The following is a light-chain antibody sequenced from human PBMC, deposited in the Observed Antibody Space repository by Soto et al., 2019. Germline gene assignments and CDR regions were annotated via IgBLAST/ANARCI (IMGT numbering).Light chain of an antibody. CDR3: ETWDSKNVV. CDR2: IISTGSY. Sequence: QSVLTQSSSASASLGSSVKLTCSLSSGHSSNIIAWHQQQPGKAPRFLMKIISTGSYNKGSGVSDRFSGSSSGADRYLTISNLQSEDEADYYCETWDSKNVVFGGRTKVTVL. CDR1: SGHSSNI. J-gene: IGLJ2*01. V-gene: IGLV4-60*03.